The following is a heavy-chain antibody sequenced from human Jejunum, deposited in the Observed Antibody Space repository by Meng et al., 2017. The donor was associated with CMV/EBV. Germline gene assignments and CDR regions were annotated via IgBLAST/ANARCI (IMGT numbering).Heavy chain of an antibody. J-gene: IGHJ4*02. CDR1: GFTFSAHA. Sequence: QVQLVESGGGVVQPGRSLRLSCTASGFTFSAHAMHWVRQAPGKGLEWVAVISDDGSNEYYADSVKGRFTISRDNSKNTLYLQMNSLRAADTAVYYCARQPGSLAYWGQGALVTVDS. CDR3: ARQPGSLAY. V-gene: IGHV3-30-3*01. CDR2: ISDDGSNE.